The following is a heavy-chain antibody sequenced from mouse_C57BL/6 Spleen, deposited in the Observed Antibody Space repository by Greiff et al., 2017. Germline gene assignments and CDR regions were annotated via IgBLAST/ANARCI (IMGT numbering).Heavy chain of an antibody. D-gene: IGHD2-4*01. V-gene: IGHV1-78*01. CDR3: ARVDCDDDDYAMDY. CDR1: GYTFTDYT. Sequence: QVQLQQSDAELVKPGASVKLSCKASGYTFTDYTIHWMKQRPEQGLEWIGYIYPRGGSTKYNEKFKGKATMTADKSSSTAYMQLNSLTSEDSAVYFCARVDCDDDDYAMDYWGQGTSVTVSS. CDR2: IYPRGGST. J-gene: IGHJ4*01.